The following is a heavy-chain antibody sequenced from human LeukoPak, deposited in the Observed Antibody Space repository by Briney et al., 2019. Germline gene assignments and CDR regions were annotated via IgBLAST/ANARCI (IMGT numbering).Heavy chain of an antibody. CDR1: GFPFTTYW. CDR3: ARDRVAGTVSGWFDP. J-gene: IGHJ5*02. CDR2: IKQDGSEG. D-gene: IGHD1-7*01. Sequence: GGSLRLYCAASGFPFTTYWMNWVRQPLGKGLEWVANIKQDGSEGYYVDSVKGRFTISRDNAKNSLYLQMNSLRAEDTAVYYCARDRVAGTVSGWFDPWGQGTLVTVSS. V-gene: IGHV3-7*01.